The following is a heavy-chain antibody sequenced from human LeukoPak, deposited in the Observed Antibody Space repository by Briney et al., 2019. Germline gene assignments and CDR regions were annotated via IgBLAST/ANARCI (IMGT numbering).Heavy chain of an antibody. CDR3: AKAPRGTPGKLDY. CDR2: IRYDGSNK. D-gene: IGHD2-15*01. Sequence: PGGSLRLSCAASGFTFSSYGMHWVRQAPGKGLEWVAFIRYDGSNKYYADSAKGRFTISRDNSKNTLYLQMNSLRAEDTALYYCAKAPRGTPGKLDYWGQGTLVTVSS. CDR1: GFTFSSYG. V-gene: IGHV3-30*02. J-gene: IGHJ4*02.